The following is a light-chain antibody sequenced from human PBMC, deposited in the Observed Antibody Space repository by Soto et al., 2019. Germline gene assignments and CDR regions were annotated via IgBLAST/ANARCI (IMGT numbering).Light chain of an antibody. J-gene: IGKJ5*01. V-gene: IGKV1-5*03. Sequence: DIQLTQSPSTLSAFVGDRVTITCRATQSISNWLAWYQQKPGKAPKLLIQKASTLESGVPSRFSGSGSGTEFTLTISSLQPDDFATYYCQRYNTYSITFGQGTRLEIK. CDR1: QSISNW. CDR3: QRYNTYSIT. CDR2: KAS.